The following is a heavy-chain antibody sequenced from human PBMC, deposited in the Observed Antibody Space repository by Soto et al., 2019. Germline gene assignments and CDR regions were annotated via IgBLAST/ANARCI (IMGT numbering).Heavy chain of an antibody. D-gene: IGHD2-21*01. CDR3: ARDGDGF. Sequence: EVQLVESGGGLVRPGGSLRLSCTASGFTFSSNWMHWVRRVPGRGLVWVSRINPDGSYLNYVDSVEGRFTVSRDNAKKKLYLQMSSLRLEDTAVYYCARDGDGFWGQGTLVTVSS. CDR2: INPDGSYL. V-gene: IGHV3-74*01. J-gene: IGHJ4*02. CDR1: GFTFSSNW.